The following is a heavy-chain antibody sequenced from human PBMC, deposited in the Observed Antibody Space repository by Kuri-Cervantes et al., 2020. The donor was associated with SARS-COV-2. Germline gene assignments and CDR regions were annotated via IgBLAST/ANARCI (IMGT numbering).Heavy chain of an antibody. D-gene: IGHD2-21*02. Sequence: SETLSLTCTVSGGSISSGSYYWSWVRQPPGKGLEWVGYVYYSGSTDYNPSLKSRVTISVDRSKRQFSLKLSSVTAADSAVYYCARVFFSCDGDCYSRNYFYYMDVWGKGTTVTVSS. CDR2: VYYSGST. CDR3: ARVFFSCDGDCYSRNYFYYMDV. J-gene: IGHJ6*03. CDR1: GGSISSGSYY. V-gene: IGHV4-61*01.